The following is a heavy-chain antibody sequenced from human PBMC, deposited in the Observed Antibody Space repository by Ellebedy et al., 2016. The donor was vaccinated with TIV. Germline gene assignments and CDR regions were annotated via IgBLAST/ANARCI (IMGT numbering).Heavy chain of an antibody. Sequence: SETLSLTXKVSGASIRSYFWSWIRQPAGKGLEWIGRLYTSGGATYNSSLRSRVTISSDESRNQFSLILNSVTAADTAIYFCARDRQGDFDYWGQGILVTISS. V-gene: IGHV4-4*07. D-gene: IGHD1-26*01. J-gene: IGHJ4*02. CDR2: LYTSGGA. CDR1: GASIRSYF. CDR3: ARDRQGDFDY.